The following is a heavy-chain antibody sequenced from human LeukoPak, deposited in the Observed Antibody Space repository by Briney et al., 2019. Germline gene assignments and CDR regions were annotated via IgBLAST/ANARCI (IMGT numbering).Heavy chain of an antibody. V-gene: IGHV4-59*12. D-gene: IGHD5-18*01. CDR2: IYHSGST. CDR1: GVSITTYY. J-gene: IGHJ5*02. CDR3: AKGAGGFSYYNWFDP. Sequence: SETLSLTCTVSGVSITTYYWSWIRQPPGKGLEWIGYIYHSGSTNYNPSLESRVTISVDTSKNQFSLKLASVTAADTAIYYCAKGAGGFSYYNWFDPWGQGTLVTVSS.